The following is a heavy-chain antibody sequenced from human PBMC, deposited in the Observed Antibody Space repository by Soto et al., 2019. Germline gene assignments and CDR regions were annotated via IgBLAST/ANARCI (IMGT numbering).Heavy chain of an antibody. CDR1: GFTFSTYA. Sequence: ESVGGVVQPGGSLRLSCAASGFTFSTYAMSWVRQAPGKGLEWVSAISASGGNTYYADSLKGRFTISRDNSKTTLYLQMNSLRAEDTAVYYCARRGPYGPFDYWGQGTLVTVSS. CDR2: ISASGGNT. D-gene: IGHD3-10*01. CDR3: ARRGPYGPFDY. J-gene: IGHJ4*02. V-gene: IGHV3-23*01.